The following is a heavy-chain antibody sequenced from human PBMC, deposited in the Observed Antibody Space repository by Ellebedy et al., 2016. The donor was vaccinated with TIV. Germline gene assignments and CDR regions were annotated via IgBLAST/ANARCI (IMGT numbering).Heavy chain of an antibody. Sequence: GGSLRLSCAASGFTFSSNWMSWVRQTAGKGLEWVANIRQDGSQKLYVDSVKGRFTIYRDNAKNSLYLQMNSLIADDTALYFCATDGSYGDYLSPTHAFEIWGQGTMVTVSS. CDR3: ATDGSYGDYLSPTHAFEI. D-gene: IGHD4-17*01. V-gene: IGHV3-7*01. CDR2: IRQDGSQK. CDR1: GFTFSSNW. J-gene: IGHJ3*02.